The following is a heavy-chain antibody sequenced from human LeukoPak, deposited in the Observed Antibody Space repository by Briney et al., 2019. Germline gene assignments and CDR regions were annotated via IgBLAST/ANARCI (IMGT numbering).Heavy chain of an antibody. CDR2: FDPEDGET. CDR3: ATCLSHYCSGIPHY. Sequence: ASVKVSCKVSGYTLTELSMHWVRQAPGKGLEWMGGFDPEDGETIYAQKFQGRVTMTEDTSTDTAYMELSSLRSEDTAVYYCATCLSHYCSGIPHYWGQGTLVTVSS. J-gene: IGHJ4*02. D-gene: IGHD2-15*01. CDR1: GYTLTELS. V-gene: IGHV1-24*01.